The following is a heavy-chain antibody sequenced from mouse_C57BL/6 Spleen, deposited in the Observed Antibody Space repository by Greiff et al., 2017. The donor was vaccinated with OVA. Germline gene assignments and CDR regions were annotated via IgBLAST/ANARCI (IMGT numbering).Heavy chain of an antibody. Sequence: EVKLVESGAELVRPGASVKLSCTASGFNIKDDYMHWVKQRPEQGLEWIGWIDPENGDTEYASKFQGKATITADTSSNTAYLQLSSLTSEDTAVYYCTSITTASSWGMDYWGQGTSVTVSS. CDR1: GFNIKDDY. CDR3: TSITTASSWGMDY. V-gene: IGHV14-4*01. D-gene: IGHD1-2*01. CDR2: IDPENGDT. J-gene: IGHJ4*01.